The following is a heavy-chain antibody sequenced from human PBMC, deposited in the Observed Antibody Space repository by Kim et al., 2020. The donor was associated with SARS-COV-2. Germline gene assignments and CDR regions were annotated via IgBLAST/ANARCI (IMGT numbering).Heavy chain of an antibody. CDR3: ARQGGRYSSLGF. D-gene: IGHD2-15*01. V-gene: IGHV4-59*08. Sequence: SETLSLTCTVSGGSISSYYWSWIRQPPGKGLEWIGYISYSGSTNYNPSLKSRVTISVDTSKNQFSLKLSSVTAADTAVYYCARQGGRYSSLGFWGQGTTV. J-gene: IGHJ6*02. CDR1: GGSISSYY. CDR2: ISYSGST.